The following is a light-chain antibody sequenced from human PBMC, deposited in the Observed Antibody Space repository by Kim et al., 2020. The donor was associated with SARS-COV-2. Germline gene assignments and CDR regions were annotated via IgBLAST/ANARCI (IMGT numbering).Light chain of an antibody. J-gene: IGLJ2*01. CDR1: SSDVGGYDY. CDR2: DVS. Sequence: QSALTQPASVSGSPGQSITISCTGTSSDVGGYDYVSWYQQHPGKVPKLMIYDVSERPSGVSNRFSGSKSGNTASLTISGLQAEDEADYYCTSYTNSDTLVFGGGTKLTVL. CDR3: TSYTNSDTLV. V-gene: IGLV2-14*03.